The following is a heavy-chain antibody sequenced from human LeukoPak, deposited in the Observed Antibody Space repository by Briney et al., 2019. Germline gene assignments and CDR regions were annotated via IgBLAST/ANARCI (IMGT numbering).Heavy chain of an antibody. CDR3: ASSGWELYYYYYYMDV. CDR1: GYTFTGYY. D-gene: IGHD6-19*01. V-gene: IGHV1-2*02. CDR2: INPNSGGT. Sequence: ASVKVSCKASGYTFTGYYMHWVRQAPGQGLEGMGWINPNSGGTNYAQKFQGRVTMTRDTSISTAYMELSRLRSDDTAVYYCASSGWELYYYYYYMDVWGKGTTVTVSS. J-gene: IGHJ6*03.